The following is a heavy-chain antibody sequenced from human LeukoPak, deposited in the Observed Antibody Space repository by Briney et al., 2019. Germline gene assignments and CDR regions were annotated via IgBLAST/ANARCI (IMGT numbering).Heavy chain of an antibody. Sequence: GGSLSLSCVASGFSFNNKGMHWVRQVPGKGLEWVATISYDGTEKDYAVSVKGRFTISRDSSTNTLFLQMNSLRPEDTALYYCAKNIAALDFYAMDVWGTGTTVIVSS. CDR2: ISYDGTEK. J-gene: IGHJ6*04. CDR1: GFSFNNKG. D-gene: IGHD6-13*01. V-gene: IGHV3-30*18. CDR3: AKNIAALDFYAMDV.